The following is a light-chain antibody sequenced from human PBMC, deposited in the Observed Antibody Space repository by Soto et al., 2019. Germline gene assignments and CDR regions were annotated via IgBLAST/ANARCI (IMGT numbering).Light chain of an antibody. J-gene: IGKJ5*01. Sequence: DIQMTQSPSSLSASIVDRVTITCRASQTVNTYLHWYQQQPGKAPKLLIYAASNLQSGVPSRFSGSGSRTNFTLSLHSLQPENFAPYYCQQGYRNPWTFGQGTRLEI. CDR2: AAS. V-gene: IGKV1-39*01. CDR1: QTVNTY. CDR3: QQGYRNPWT.